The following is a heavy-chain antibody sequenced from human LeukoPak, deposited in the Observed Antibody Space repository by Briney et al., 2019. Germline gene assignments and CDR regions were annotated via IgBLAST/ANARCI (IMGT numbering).Heavy chain of an antibody. CDR3: AIANSYDSYYSDY. J-gene: IGHJ4*02. Sequence: GGSLRLSCAASGFRVSNDYMAWVRRAPGQGLDWVSFIFAGGSAYYSATVKGRFNMSRDRSKNTLSLQMNSLRAEDTAVYYCAIANSYDSYYSDYWGQGALVIVSS. CDR2: IFAGGSA. V-gene: IGHV3-53*01. CDR1: GFRVSNDY. D-gene: IGHD3-16*01.